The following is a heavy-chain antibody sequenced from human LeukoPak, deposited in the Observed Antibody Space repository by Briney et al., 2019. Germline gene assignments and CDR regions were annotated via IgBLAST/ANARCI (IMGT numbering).Heavy chain of an antibody. Sequence: SETLSLTCTVSGGSISSSSYYWGWIRQPPGKGLEWIGSIYYSGSTYYNPSLRSRVTISVDTSKNQFSLKLSSVTAADTAVYYCARDQKGRYYYDSSGYYQENWFDPWGQGTLVTVSS. CDR1: GGSISSSSYY. CDR2: IYYSGST. V-gene: IGHV4-39*07. J-gene: IGHJ5*02. CDR3: ARDQKGRYYYDSSGYYQENWFDP. D-gene: IGHD3-22*01.